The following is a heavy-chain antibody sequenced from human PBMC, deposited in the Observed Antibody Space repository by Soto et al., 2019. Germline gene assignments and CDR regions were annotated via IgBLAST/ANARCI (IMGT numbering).Heavy chain of an antibody. V-gene: IGHV4-30-2*01. CDR1: CGSISSGGYS. D-gene: IGHD5-18*01. Sequence: SETLSLTCAVSCGSISSGGYSWSWIRQPPGKGLEWIGYIYHSGSTYYNPSLKSRVTISVDRSKNQLSLKLSSVTAADTAVYYCARGYGPYFDYWGQGTLVTVSS. CDR3: ARGYGPYFDY. CDR2: IYHSGST. J-gene: IGHJ4*02.